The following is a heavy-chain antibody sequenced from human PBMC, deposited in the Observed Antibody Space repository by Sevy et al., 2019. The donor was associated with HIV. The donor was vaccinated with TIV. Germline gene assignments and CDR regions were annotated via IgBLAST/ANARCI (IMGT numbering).Heavy chain of an antibody. CDR1: GNTLTQLS. J-gene: IGHJ4*02. V-gene: IGHV1-24*01. CDR2: FDPEDDER. D-gene: IGHD3-22*01. CDR3: ATTKDYYENSGDPFDY. Sequence: ASVKVSCKVSGNTLTQLSMHWVRQVPGKGLEWMGSFDPEDDERIYAQKFQGRVTMTEDTSTDTAYMELSSLKSEDTAVDYCATTKDYYENSGDPFDYWGQGTLVTVSS.